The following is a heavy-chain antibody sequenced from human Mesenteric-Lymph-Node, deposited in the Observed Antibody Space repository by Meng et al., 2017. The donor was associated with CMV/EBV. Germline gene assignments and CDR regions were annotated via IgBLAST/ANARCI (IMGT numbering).Heavy chain of an antibody. V-gene: IGHV3-74*01. J-gene: IGHJ4*02. CDR1: GFTFSSYA. CDR3: ARPPTG. Sequence: GESLKISCAASGFTFSSYAMSWVRQAPGKGLEWVSRINSDGSSTSYADSVKGRFTISRDNAKNTLYLQMNSLRAEDTAVYYCARPPTGWGQGTLVTVSS. CDR2: INSDGSST.